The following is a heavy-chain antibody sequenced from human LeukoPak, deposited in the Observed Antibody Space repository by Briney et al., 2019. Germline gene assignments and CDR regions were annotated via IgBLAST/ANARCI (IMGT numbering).Heavy chain of an antibody. Sequence: GGSLRLSCAASGFTFSSYAMHWVRQAPGKGLEWVAVISYDGSNKYYADSVKGRFTISRDNSKNTLYLQMNSLRAEDTAVYYCARDICSSTSCSFFQHWGQGTLVTVSS. CDR2: ISYDGSNK. CDR1: GFTFSSYA. V-gene: IGHV3-30-3*01. J-gene: IGHJ1*01. CDR3: ARDICSSTSCSFFQH. D-gene: IGHD2-2*01.